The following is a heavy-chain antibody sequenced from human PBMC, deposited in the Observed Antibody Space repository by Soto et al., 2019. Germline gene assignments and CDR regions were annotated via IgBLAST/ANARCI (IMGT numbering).Heavy chain of an antibody. V-gene: IGHV4-31*03. CDR1: GGSISSGGYY. CDR3: ARGVALWFPDAFDI. J-gene: IGHJ3*02. Sequence: PSETLSLTCTVSGGSISSGGYYWSWIRQHPGKGLEWIGYIYYSGSTYYNPSLKSRVTISVDTSKNQFSLKLSSVTAADTAVYYCARGVALWFPDAFDIWGQGTMVTVSS. D-gene: IGHD3-10*01. CDR2: IYYSGST.